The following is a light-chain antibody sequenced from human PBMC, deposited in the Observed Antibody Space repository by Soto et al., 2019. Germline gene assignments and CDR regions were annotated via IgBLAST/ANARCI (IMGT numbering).Light chain of an antibody. CDR3: QQYNTYSVT. CDR1: QSISSW. CDR2: KAS. J-gene: IGKJ4*01. Sequence: DIQMTQSPSTLSASVGDRVTITCRASQSISSWLAWYQHKPGKAPKLLIYKASSLQTGVPSRLSGSGSGTEFTLTISGLQPDDFATYYCQQYNTYSVTFGGGTKVEIK. V-gene: IGKV1-5*03.